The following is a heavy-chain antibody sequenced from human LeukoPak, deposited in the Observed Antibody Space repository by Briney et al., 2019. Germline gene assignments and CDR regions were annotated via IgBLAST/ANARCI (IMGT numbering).Heavy chain of an antibody. CDR2: ISSGSSTM. D-gene: IGHD1-26*01. CDR3: AGVRSGSLDY. J-gene: IGHJ4*02. V-gene: IGHV3-48*04. Sequence: QPGGSLSLSCAASGFTFSSYGMHWVRQAPGKGPEWVSYISSGSSTMYYADSVKGRFTISRDNAKNSLYLQMNSLRAEDSAVYYCAGVRSGSLDYWGQGTLVTVSS. CDR1: GFTFSSYG.